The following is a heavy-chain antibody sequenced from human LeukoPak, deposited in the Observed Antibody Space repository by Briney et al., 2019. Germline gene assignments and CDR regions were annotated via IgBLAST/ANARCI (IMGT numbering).Heavy chain of an antibody. D-gene: IGHD4-17*01. J-gene: IGHJ5*02. V-gene: IGHV4-59*08. Sequence: SETLSLTCTVSGGSISSYYWSWIRQPPGKGLEWIGYIYYSGSTNYNPSLKSRVTISVDTSKNQFSLKLSSVTAADTAVYYCARLEVYGDCEGWFDPWGQGTLVTVSS. CDR1: GGSISSYY. CDR3: ARLEVYGDCEGWFDP. CDR2: IYYSGST.